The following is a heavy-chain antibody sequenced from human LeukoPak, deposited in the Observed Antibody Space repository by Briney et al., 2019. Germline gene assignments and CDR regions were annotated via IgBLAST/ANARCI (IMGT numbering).Heavy chain of an antibody. V-gene: IGHV4-34*01. Sequence: SETLSLTCAVYGGSFSGYHWSWIRQPPGKGLEWIGETNHSGSTNYNPSLKSRVTISVDTSKNQFSLKLSSVTAADTAVYYCARGRYDILTGYYKGNWFDPWGQGTLVTVSS. CDR3: ARGRYDILTGYYKGNWFDP. CDR1: GGSFSGYH. J-gene: IGHJ5*02. CDR2: TNHSGST. D-gene: IGHD3-9*01.